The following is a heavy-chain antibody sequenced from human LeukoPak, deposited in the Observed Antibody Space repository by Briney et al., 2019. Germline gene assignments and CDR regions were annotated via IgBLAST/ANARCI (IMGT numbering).Heavy chain of an antibody. CDR1: GFTFSSYW. J-gene: IGHJ4*02. CDR3: ARDTPRAYYYDSSGSREDY. D-gene: IGHD3-22*01. CDR2: INSDGSSA. Sequence: PRGSLRLSCAASGFTFSSYWMHWVRQAPGKGLVWVSRINSDGSSASYADSVKGRFTISRDNAKNTLYLQMNSLRAEDTAVYYCARDTPRAYYYDSSGSREDYWGQGTLVTVSS. V-gene: IGHV3-74*01.